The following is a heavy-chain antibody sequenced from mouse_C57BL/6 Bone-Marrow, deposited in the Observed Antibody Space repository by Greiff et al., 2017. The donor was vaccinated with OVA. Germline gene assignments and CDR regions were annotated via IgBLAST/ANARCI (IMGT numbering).Heavy chain of an antibody. Sequence: QVQLQQSGAELVKPGASVKISCKASGYAFSSYWMNWVKQRPGKGLEWIGQIYPGDGDTNYNGKFKGKATLTADKSSSTAYMQLSSLTSEDSAVYFCARFFYDYDEGDYYAMDYWGQGTSVTVSS. CDR1: GYAFSSYW. J-gene: IGHJ4*01. V-gene: IGHV1-80*01. CDR3: ARFFYDYDEGDYYAMDY. CDR2: IYPGDGDT. D-gene: IGHD2-4*01.